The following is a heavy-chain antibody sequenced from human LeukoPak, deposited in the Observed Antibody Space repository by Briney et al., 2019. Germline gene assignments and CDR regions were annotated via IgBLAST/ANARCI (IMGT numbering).Heavy chain of an antibody. V-gene: IGHV3-11*01. D-gene: IGHD5-18*01. CDR1: GFTFSDYY. Sequence: GGSLRLPCATSGFTFSDYYMSWIRQAPGKGLDWVSYISNSGADKPYADSVKGRFTISRDNAKNSLYLQMHSLRAEDTAVYYCVRGGSRYGNRYYYYGMDVWGQGTTVIASS. J-gene: IGHJ6*02. CDR3: VRGGSRYGNRYYYYGMDV. CDR2: ISNSGADK.